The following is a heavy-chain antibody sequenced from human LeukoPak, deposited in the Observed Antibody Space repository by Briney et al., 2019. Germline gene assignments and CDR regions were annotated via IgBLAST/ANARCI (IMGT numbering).Heavy chain of an antibody. CDR1: GFTFSSYG. Sequence: PGGSLRLSCAASGFTFSSYGMSWVRQAPRKGLEWVSAISGSGGSTYYADSVKGRFTISRDNSKNTLYLQMNSLRAENTAVYYCAKVQAVTLYYYYYMDVWGKGTTVTISS. CDR3: AKVQAVTLYYYYYMDV. J-gene: IGHJ6*03. V-gene: IGHV3-23*01. CDR2: ISGSGGST. D-gene: IGHD4-17*01.